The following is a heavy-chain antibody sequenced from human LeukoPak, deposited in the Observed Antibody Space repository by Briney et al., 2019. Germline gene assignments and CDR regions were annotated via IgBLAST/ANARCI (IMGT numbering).Heavy chain of an antibody. Sequence: GGSLRLSCAASGFSFNSYGMHWVRRAPGKGLEWVGVISDDGRNKKYADSVKGRFTISRDNSKNTLYLQMNSLRAEDTAVYYCARGQYYDFWSGYYGSNYFDYWGQETLVTVSS. CDR2: ISDDGRNK. D-gene: IGHD3-3*01. CDR1: GFSFNSYG. V-gene: IGHV3-30*03. J-gene: IGHJ4*02. CDR3: ARGQYYDFWSGYYGSNYFDY.